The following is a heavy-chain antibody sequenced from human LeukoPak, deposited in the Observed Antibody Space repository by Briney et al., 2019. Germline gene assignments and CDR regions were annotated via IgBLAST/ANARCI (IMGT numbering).Heavy chain of an antibody. J-gene: IGHJ4*02. CDR2: IWYDGSNK. D-gene: IGHD6-19*01. Sequence: TGRSLRLSCAASGFTFSSYDMHWVRQAPGKGLEWVVVIWYDGSNKYYADSVKGRFTISRDNSKNTLYLQMNSLRAEDTAVYYCARDLSSGWSLDYWGQGTLVTVSS. V-gene: IGHV3-33*01. CDR3: ARDLSSGWSLDY. CDR1: GFTFSSYD.